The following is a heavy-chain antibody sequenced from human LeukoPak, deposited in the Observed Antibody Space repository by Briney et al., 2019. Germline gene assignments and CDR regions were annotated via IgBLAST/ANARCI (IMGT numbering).Heavy chain of an antibody. CDR2: IYYTGST. J-gene: IGHJ4*02. D-gene: IGHD6-19*01. CDR3: ARDSGSSGWYDY. CDR1: GGSLSSGSYY. V-gene: IGHV4-61*01. Sequence: PSETLSLTCTVSGGSLSSGSYYWSWIRQPPGKGLEWIGYIYYTGSTYYNPSLRSRVTISLDTSKNQFSLNLNSVTAADTAVYSCARDSGSSGWYDYWGQGTLVTVSS.